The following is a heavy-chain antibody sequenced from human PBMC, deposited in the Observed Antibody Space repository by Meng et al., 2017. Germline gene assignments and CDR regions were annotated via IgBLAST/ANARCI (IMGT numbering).Heavy chain of an antibody. CDR2: IYHSGST. V-gene: IGHV4-4*02. CDR3: ARERHIAVAGRFLDY. Sequence: SETLSLTCAVSGGSISSSNWWSWVRQPAGKGLEWIGEIYHSGSTNYNPSLKSRVTISVDKSKNQFSLKLSSVTAADTAVYYCARERHIAVAGRFLDYWGQGTLVTVSS. D-gene: IGHD6-19*01. J-gene: IGHJ4*02. CDR1: GGSISSSNW.